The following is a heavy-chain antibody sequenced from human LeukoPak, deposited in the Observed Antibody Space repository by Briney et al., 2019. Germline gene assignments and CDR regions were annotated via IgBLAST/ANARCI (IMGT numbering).Heavy chain of an antibody. CDR1: GVSLSTGTMC. CDR3: ARTSRSGGGFDY. D-gene: IGHD2-15*01. CDR2: IDWDDDK. J-gene: IGHJ4*02. Sequence: ESGPTLVNPTQTLTXTCTFSGVSLSTGTMCVSWIRQPPGKALEWLALIDWDDDKYYSTSLKTRLTISKDTSKNQVVLTMTNMDPVDTATYYCARTSRSGGGFDYWGQGTLVTVSS. V-gene: IGHV2-70*01.